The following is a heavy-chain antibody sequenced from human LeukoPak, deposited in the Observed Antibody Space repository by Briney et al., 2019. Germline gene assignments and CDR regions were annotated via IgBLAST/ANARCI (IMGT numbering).Heavy chain of an antibody. CDR3: ARDIRLDCSSTSCYTEGMDV. CDR1: GYTFTSYD. CDR2: MNPNSGNT. Sequence: ASVKVSCKASGYTFTSYDINWVRQATGQGLEWMGWMNPNSGNTGYAQKLQGRVTMTTDTSTSTAYMELRSLRSDDTAVYYCARDIRLDCSSTSCYTEGMDVWGQGTTVTVSS. J-gene: IGHJ6*02. D-gene: IGHD2-2*02. V-gene: IGHV1-8*01.